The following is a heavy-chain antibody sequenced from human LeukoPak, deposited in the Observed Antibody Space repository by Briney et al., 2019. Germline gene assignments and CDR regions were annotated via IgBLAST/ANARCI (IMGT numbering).Heavy chain of an antibody. J-gene: IGHJ4*02. CDR1: GYTFTSYD. Sequence: ASVKVSCKTSGYTFTSYDVNWVRQAPGQGLEWMGWISAYNGNTNYAQKLQGRVTMTTDTSTSTAYTELRSLRSDDTAVYYCASRITIFGVVMDYWGQGTLVTVSS. V-gene: IGHV1-18*01. D-gene: IGHD3-3*01. CDR3: ASRITIFGVVMDY. CDR2: ISAYNGNT.